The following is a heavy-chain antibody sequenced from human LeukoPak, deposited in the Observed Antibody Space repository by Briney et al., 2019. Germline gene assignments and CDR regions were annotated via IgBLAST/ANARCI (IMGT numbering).Heavy chain of an antibody. CDR2: IYSGGST. CDR3: ARDLGRNEFQH. D-gene: IGHD7-27*01. J-gene: IGHJ1*01. Sequence: GGSLRLSCAASGFTVSSKYTSWVRQAPGKGLEWVSVIYSGGSTAFADSVKGRFTISRDNSKNTLYLQMNSLRAEDTAVYYCARDLGRNEFQHWGQGTLVTVSS. V-gene: IGHV3-66*01. CDR1: GFTVSSKY.